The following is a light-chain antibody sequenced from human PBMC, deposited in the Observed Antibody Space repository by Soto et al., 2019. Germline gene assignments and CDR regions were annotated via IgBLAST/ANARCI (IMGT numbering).Light chain of an antibody. CDR3: HQRSDWPLT. Sequence: ESVLTHSPATLSLSPGERATLSCRASQSVSNFVAWYQQKPGQTPRLLSYDVSNRATGIPARFSGGGSGTDFTLTISSLEPEDFAVYYCHQRSDWPLTFGGGTKVDIK. J-gene: IGKJ4*01. CDR2: DVS. CDR1: QSVSNF. V-gene: IGKV3-11*01.